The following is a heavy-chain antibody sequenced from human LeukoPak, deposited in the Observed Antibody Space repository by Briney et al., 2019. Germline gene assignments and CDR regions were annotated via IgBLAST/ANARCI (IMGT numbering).Heavy chain of an antibody. CDR2: ISPSGDST. J-gene: IGHJ4*02. CDR3: ASEIAMTGYFDY. V-gene: IGHV1-46*01. D-gene: IGHD6-13*01. Sequence: ASVKVSCKASGYTFSKHYLHWVRQAPVQGLEWMGVISPSGDSTTYAQKFQGRVTTTRDTSTNIVCMELSSLRSEDTAVYYCASEIAMTGYFDYWGQGTLVTVSS. CDR1: GYTFSKHY.